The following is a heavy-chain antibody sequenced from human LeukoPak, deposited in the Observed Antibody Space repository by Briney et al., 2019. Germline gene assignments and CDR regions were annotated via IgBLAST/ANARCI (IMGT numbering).Heavy chain of an antibody. CDR1: GLTFSNAW. CDR2: IKSKTDGGTT. D-gene: IGHD3-22*01. V-gene: IGHV3-15*01. J-gene: IGHJ4*02. Sequence: PGGSLRLSCAASGLTFSNAWMSWVRQAPGKGLEWVGRIKSKTDGGTTDYAAPVKGRFTISRDDSKNTLYLQMNSLKTEDTAVCYCTTGSSMIVVVTPPFDYWGQGTLVTVSS. CDR3: TTGSSMIVVVTPPFDY.